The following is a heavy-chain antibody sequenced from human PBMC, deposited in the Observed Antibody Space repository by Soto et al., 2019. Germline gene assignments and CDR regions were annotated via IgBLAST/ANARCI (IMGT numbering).Heavy chain of an antibody. Sequence: SETLSLTCAVSGGSISSSNWWSWVRQPPGKGLEWIGEIYHSGSTNYNPSLKSRVTISVDKSKNQFSLKLSSVTAADTAVYYCAKDQGSSWYEIDYWGQGTLVTVSS. D-gene: IGHD6-13*01. J-gene: IGHJ4*02. CDR3: AKDQGSSWYEIDY. CDR1: GGSISSSNW. CDR2: IYHSGST. V-gene: IGHV4-4*02.